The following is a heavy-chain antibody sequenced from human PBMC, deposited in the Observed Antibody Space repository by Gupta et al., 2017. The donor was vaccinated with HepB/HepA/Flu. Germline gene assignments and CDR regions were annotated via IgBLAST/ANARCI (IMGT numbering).Heavy chain of an antibody. CDR2: ISYDGSNK. D-gene: IGHD6-19*01. CDR3: AKELSSGWYMGDY. CDR1: GFTFSILG. V-gene: IGHV3-30*18. Sequence: QGQLVDSGGGVVQPGRSLRLSCAPSGFTFSILGMHCVRQAPGKGLEWVAVISYDGSNKYYADSVKGRFTISRDNSKNTLYLQMNSLRAEDTAVYYCAKELSSGWYMGDYWGQGTLVTVSS. J-gene: IGHJ4*02.